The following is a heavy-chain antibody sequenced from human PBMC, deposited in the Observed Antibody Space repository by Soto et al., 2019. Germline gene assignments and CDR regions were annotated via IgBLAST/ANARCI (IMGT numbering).Heavy chain of an antibody. V-gene: IGHV3-33*01. J-gene: IGHJ4*02. Sequence: ESGGGVVQPGRSLRLSCAASGFTFSSYGMHWVRQAPGKGLEWVAVIWYDGSNKYYADSVKGRFTISRDNSKNTLYLQMNSLRAEDTAVYYCARGDSYYDILTGYSNFDYWGQGTLVTVSS. CDR1: GFTFSSYG. CDR3: ARGDSYYDILTGYSNFDY. D-gene: IGHD3-9*01. CDR2: IWYDGSNK.